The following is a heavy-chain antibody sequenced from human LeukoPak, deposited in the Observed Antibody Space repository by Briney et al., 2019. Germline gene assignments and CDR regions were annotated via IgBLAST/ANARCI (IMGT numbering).Heavy chain of an antibody. J-gene: IGHJ5*02. V-gene: IGHV4-39*01. Sequence: PSETLSLTCTVSGGSSSSSKYYWGWIRQPPGKGLEWIGSIYYSGSTYYNPSLKSRVTISVDTSKNQFSLKLSSVTAADTAVYYCARHPYQLLWLSWFDPWGQGTLVTVSS. CDR2: IYYSGST. D-gene: IGHD2-2*01. CDR1: GGSSSSSKYY. CDR3: ARHPYQLLWLSWFDP.